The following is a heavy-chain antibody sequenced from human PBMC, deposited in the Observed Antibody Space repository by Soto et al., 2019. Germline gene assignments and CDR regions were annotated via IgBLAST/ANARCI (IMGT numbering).Heavy chain of an antibody. CDR3: ARLRFDYSDYEYYFDY. Sequence: GESLKISCNGSGYSFTSYWIGWVRYMPGKGLEWMEIIYPGDSDTRYSPSFQSQVTISADKSISTAYLQRSSLKASDTAMYYCARLRFDYSDYEYYFDYWGQGTPVTVYS. CDR1: GYSFTSYW. V-gene: IGHV5-51*01. CDR2: IYPGDSDT. J-gene: IGHJ4*02. D-gene: IGHD4-17*01.